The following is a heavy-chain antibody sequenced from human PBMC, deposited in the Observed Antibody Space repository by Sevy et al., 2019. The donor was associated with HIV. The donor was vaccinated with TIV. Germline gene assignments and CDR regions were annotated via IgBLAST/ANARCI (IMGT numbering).Heavy chain of an antibody. CDR1: GFTFSDHY. D-gene: IGHD6-19*01. Sequence: GGSLRLSCAASGFTFSDHYMDWDRQAPGKGLEWIGRSRNKANSYTTEVAASVKGRFTISRDESKNSLYLQMNSLKSEDTAIYYCTRALIVVAGFFRYYHGMDVWGQGTTVTVSS. V-gene: IGHV3-72*01. J-gene: IGHJ6*02. CDR2: SRNKANSYTT. CDR3: TRALIVVAGFFRYYHGMDV.